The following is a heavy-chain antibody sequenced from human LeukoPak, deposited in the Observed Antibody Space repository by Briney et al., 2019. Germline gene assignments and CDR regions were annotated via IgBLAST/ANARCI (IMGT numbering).Heavy chain of an antibody. CDR2: IYSTGST. D-gene: IGHD1-26*01. J-gene: IGHJ3*02. CDR3: ARHPGGVGAFDI. CDR1: GGSISGYF. Sequence: PSETLSLTCTVSGGSISGYFWSWIRQPPGKGLEWIGYIYSTGSTNYNPSLKSRVTISVDTSKNQFSLKLSSVTAADTAVYYCARHPGGVGAFDIWGQGTMVTVSS. V-gene: IGHV4-59*08.